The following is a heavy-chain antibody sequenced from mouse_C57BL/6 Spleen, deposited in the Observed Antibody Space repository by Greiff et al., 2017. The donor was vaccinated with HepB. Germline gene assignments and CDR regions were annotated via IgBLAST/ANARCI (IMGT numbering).Heavy chain of an antibody. J-gene: IGHJ2*01. Sequence: VQLQQSGAELVRPGASVTLSCKASGYTFTDYEMHWVKQTPVHGLEWIGAIDPETGGTAYNQKFKGKAILTADKSSSKAYMELRSLTSEDSAVYYCTRETFITTVVEGSFDYWGQSTTLTVSS. CDR3: TRETFITTVVEGSFDY. D-gene: IGHD1-1*01. V-gene: IGHV1-15*01. CDR1: GYTFTDYE. CDR2: IDPETGGT.